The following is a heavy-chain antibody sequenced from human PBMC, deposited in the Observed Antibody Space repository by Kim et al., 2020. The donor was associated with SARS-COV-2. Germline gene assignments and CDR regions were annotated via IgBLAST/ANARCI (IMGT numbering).Heavy chain of an antibody. CDR1: GGTFSSYA. CDR2: IIPIFGTA. V-gene: IGHV1-69*13. D-gene: IGHD2-2*01. Sequence: SVKVSCKASGGTFSSYAISWVRQAPGQGLEWMGGIIPIFGTANYAQKFQGRVTITADESTSTAYMELSSLRSEDTAVYYCARVPNYCSSTSCQEPLRRYWFDPWGQGTLVTVSS. J-gene: IGHJ5*02. CDR3: ARVPNYCSSTSCQEPLRRYWFDP.